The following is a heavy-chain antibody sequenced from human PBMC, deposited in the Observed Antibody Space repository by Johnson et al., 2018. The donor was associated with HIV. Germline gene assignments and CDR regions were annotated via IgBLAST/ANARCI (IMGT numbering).Heavy chain of an antibody. CDR1: RFTFNSYA. J-gene: IGHJ3*02. CDR3: ARDGTTGPSGDAFDI. Sequence: QVQLVESGGVVVQPGGSLRLSCETSRFTFNSYALHWVRQAPCKGLEWVAIISYDGSNKYYADSVKGRFTISRDNSKNTLFLQMNSLRAEDTALYYCARDGTTGPSGDAFDIWGQGTMVTVSA. CDR2: ISYDGSNK. V-gene: IGHV3-30*04. D-gene: IGHD4-17*01.